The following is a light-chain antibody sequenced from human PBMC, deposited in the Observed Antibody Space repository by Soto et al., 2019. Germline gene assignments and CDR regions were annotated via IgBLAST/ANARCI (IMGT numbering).Light chain of an antibody. CDR3: QHYGSSPYT. CDR1: QSVSSSY. CDR2: GAS. Sequence: DIVLTQSPGTLSLSPGERATLSCRASQSVSSSYLAWYQQKPGQAPRLLIYGASSRATGIPDRFSGSGSGTDFTLTISRLEPEDFAVYYCQHYGSSPYTFGQGTKLEI. V-gene: IGKV3-20*01. J-gene: IGKJ2*01.